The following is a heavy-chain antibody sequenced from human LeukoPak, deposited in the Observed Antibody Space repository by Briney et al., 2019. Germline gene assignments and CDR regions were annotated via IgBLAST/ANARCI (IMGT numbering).Heavy chain of an antibody. J-gene: IGHJ6*03. D-gene: IGHD1-7*01. CDR1: GYTFTSYG. CDR2: ISGYNGKT. CDR3: AKRRGLELTYYYHMDV. V-gene: IGHV1-18*01. Sequence: ASVKVSCKTSGYTFTSYGISWVRQAPGQGLEWMGWISGYNGKTDYAQKLQGRVTVTTDTFTSTAYMELRRLRSDDTAVYYCAKRRGLELTYYYHMDVWGKGTTVTVSS.